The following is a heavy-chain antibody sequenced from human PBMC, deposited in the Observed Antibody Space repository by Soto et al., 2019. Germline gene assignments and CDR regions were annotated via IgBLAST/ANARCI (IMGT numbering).Heavy chain of an antibody. CDR1: GYSISNTNW. CDR2: IYYSGST. D-gene: IGHD1-26*01. V-gene: IGHV4-28*01. CDR3: ARMGIVGATTLDY. J-gene: IGHJ4*02. Sequence: QVQLQESGPGLVKPSDTLSLTCAVSGYSISNTNWWGWIRQPPGKGLEWIGYIYYSGSTYYNPSLKSRVTXSXDXXKNQFSLKLSSVTAVDTAVYYCARMGIVGATTLDYWGQGTLVTVSS.